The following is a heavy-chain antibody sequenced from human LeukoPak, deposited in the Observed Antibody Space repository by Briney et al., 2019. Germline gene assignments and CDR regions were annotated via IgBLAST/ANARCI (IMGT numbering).Heavy chain of an antibody. CDR2: ISYDGSNK. CDR3: ANLFVVVVAATSYGMDV. Sequence: PGRSLRLSCAASGFIFSNYAMHWVRQAPGKGLEWVAVISYDGSNKYYADSVKGRFTISRDNSKNTLYLQMNSLRAEDTAVYYCANLFVVVVAATSYGMDVWGQGTTVTVSS. V-gene: IGHV3-30*04. D-gene: IGHD2-15*01. CDR1: GFIFSNYA. J-gene: IGHJ6*02.